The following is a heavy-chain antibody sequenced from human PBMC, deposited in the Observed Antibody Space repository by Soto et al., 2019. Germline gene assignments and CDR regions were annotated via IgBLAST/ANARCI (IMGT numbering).Heavy chain of an antibody. Sequence: QVRLDQSGAEMKKPGSSVKVSCRSSGGTFSTYSFSWVRQAPGQGLALMGGIIPVFGSAKYAQSSQGRVTITADESTSTVFLELTRLTFEDTAIYYCARDGGYSDYERSHFFDSWGQGTLVTVSS. J-gene: IGHJ4*02. V-gene: IGHV1-69*01. CDR3: ARDGGYSDYERSHFFDS. CDR2: IIPVFGSA. D-gene: IGHD5-12*01. CDR1: GGTFSTYS.